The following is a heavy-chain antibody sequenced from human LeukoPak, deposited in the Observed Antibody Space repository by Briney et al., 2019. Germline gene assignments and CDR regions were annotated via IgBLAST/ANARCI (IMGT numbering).Heavy chain of an antibody. J-gene: IGHJ5*02. D-gene: IGHD1-7*01. V-gene: IGHV4-31*03. CDR2: IFSSGST. CDR1: GGPISRGPYS. Sequence: SETLSLTCSVSGGPISRGPYSWSWVRQSPGKGLEWIGYIFSSGSTSYNPSLRSRVTVSFDTSKNQFFLNLNSVTAADSAVYYCAREAWAGTLSGWFDPWGQGTLVTVSS. CDR3: AREAWAGTLSGWFDP.